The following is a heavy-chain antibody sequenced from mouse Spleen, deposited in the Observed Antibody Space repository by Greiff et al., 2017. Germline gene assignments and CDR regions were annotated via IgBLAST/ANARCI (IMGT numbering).Heavy chain of an antibody. CDR2: INPNNGGT. V-gene: IGHV1-18*01. CDR1: GYTFTDYN. D-gene: IGHD2-3*01. CDR3: AREDDGYPLGYFDV. J-gene: IGHJ1*01. Sequence: VQLKESGPELVKPGASVKIPCKASGYTFTDYNMDWVKQSHGKSLEWIGDINPNNGGTIYNQKFKGKATLTVDKSSSTAYMELRSLTSEDTAVYYCAREDDGYPLGYFDVWGAGTTVTVSS.